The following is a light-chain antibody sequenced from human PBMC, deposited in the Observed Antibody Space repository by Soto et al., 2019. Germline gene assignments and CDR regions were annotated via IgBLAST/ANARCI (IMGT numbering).Light chain of an antibody. CDR2: KAS. V-gene: IGKV1-5*03. Sequence: DIQMTQSPSTLSASVGDRVTITCRASQNINSWLAWYQQKPGKAPKLLIYKASNLESGVPSRFSGSGSGTDFTLTISSLKPDDFATYHCQQYESFFPLTFGGGTKVDIK. CDR1: QNINSW. CDR3: QQYESFFPLT. J-gene: IGKJ4*01.